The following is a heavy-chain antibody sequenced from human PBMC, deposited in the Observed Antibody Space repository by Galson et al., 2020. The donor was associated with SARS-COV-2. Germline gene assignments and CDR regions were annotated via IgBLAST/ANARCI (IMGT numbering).Heavy chain of an antibody. V-gene: IGHV3-33*01. CDR1: GFTFSSYG. Sequence: TGGSLRLSCAASGFTFSSYGMHWVRQAPGKGLEWVAVIWYDGSNKYYADSVKGRFTISRDNSKNTLYLQMNSLRAEDTAVYYCARDPQYSSSSFFDYWGQGTLVTVSS. CDR3: ARDPQYSSSSFFDY. CDR2: IWYDGSNK. D-gene: IGHD6-6*01. J-gene: IGHJ4*02.